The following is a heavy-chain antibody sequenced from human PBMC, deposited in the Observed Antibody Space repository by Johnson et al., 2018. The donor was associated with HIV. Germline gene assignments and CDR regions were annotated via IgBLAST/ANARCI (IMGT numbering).Heavy chain of an antibody. V-gene: IGHV3-13*01. CDR1: GFTFSDYY. Sequence: VQLVESGGGLVKPGGSLRLSCAASGFTFSDYYMNWIRQAPGKGLEWVSAIGTAGDTYYPGSVKGRFTISGENAKNSLYLQMNSLRAGDTAVYYCAREARMRDAFDIWGQGTMVTVSS. J-gene: IGHJ3*02. D-gene: IGHD1-14*01. CDR3: AREARMRDAFDI. CDR2: IGTAGDT.